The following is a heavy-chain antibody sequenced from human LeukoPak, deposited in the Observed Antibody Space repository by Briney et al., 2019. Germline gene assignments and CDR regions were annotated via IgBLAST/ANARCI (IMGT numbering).Heavy chain of an antibody. Sequence: PGGSLRLSCAASGFSFSTSPMSWVRQAPGKGLEWVSAISGSGGSTYYADSVKGRFTISRDNSKNTLYLQMNSLRAEDTAVYYCAKDGWPVRGYDILTGYKSLDAFDIWGQGTMVTVSS. CDR3: AKDGWPVRGYDILTGYKSLDAFDI. CDR1: GFSFSTSP. D-gene: IGHD3-9*01. CDR2: ISGSGGST. J-gene: IGHJ3*02. V-gene: IGHV3-23*01.